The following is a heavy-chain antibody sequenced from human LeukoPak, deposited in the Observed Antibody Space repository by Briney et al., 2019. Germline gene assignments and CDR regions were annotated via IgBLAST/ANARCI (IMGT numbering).Heavy chain of an antibody. Sequence: AGGSLRLSCAASGFTFSSYGMSWVRQAPGKGLEWVSAISGSGGSTYYADSVKGRFTISRDNSKNTLYLQMNSLRSEDTAVYYCAREAYYGSGLYGLHDAFDIWGQGTMVTVSS. D-gene: IGHD3-10*01. V-gene: IGHV3-23*01. J-gene: IGHJ3*02. CDR2: ISGSGGST. CDR1: GFTFSSYG. CDR3: AREAYYGSGLYGLHDAFDI.